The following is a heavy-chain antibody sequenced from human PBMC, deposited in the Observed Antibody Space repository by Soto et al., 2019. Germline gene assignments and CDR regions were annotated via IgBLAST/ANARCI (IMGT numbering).Heavy chain of an antibody. D-gene: IGHD4-4*01. CDR3: VKLPVTTASYYYFGMDV. CDR2: ISGSGIST. J-gene: IGHJ6*02. CDR1: GFPFSTYP. V-gene: IGHV3-23*01. Sequence: GGSLRLSCAASGFPFSTYPMNWVRQVPGKGLEWVSGISGSGISTFYADSVKGRFTISRDNSKNAVYLQMNRLRAEDTALYYCVKLPVTTASYYYFGMDVWGQGTTVTVSS.